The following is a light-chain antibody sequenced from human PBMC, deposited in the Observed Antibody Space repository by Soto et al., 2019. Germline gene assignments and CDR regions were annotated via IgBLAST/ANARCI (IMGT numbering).Light chain of an antibody. CDR1: SSDVGGYNF. CDR3: NSYTTSSTLV. Sequence: QSALTQPASVSGSPGQSITISCTGTSSDVGGYNFVSWYQQHPGKAPKLMIYEVTSRPSGVSNRFSGSKSGNTASLTISGLQAEDEAEYYCNSYTTSSTLVFGTGTKLPVL. V-gene: IGLV2-14*03. J-gene: IGLJ1*01. CDR2: EVT.